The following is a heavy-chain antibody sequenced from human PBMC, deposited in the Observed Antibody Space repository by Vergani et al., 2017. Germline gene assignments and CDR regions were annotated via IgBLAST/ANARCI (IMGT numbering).Heavy chain of an antibody. D-gene: IGHD3-22*01. CDR1: GGSFSGYY. J-gene: IGHJ6*02. CDR2: INHSGST. Sequence: QVQLQQWGAGLLKPSETLSLTCAVYGGSFSGYYWSWIRQPPGKGLEWIGEINHSGSTNYNPSLKSRVTISVDTSKNQFSLKLSSVTAADTAVYYCARDLAKVKEYYYYGMDVWGQGTTVTVSS. V-gene: IGHV4-34*01. CDR3: ARDLAKVKEYYYYGMDV.